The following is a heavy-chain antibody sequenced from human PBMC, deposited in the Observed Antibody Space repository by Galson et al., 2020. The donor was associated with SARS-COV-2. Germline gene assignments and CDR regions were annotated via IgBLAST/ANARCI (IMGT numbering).Heavy chain of an antibody. CDR1: GYIFANSW. CDR2: IYPGDSDT. Sequence: GESLKISSKGSGYIFANSWIGWVRQMSGKGLEWMGIIYPGDSDTRYSPSFQGQVTISADKAISTAYLQWSSLKASDTAMYYCARGYSTIDYWGQGTLVTVSS. D-gene: IGHD6-13*01. CDR3: ARGYSTIDY. V-gene: IGHV5-51*01. J-gene: IGHJ4*02.